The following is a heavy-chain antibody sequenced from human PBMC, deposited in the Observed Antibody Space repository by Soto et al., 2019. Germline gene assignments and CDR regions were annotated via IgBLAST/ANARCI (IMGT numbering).Heavy chain of an antibody. CDR1: GFSISTTGVG. CDR2: IYWNGDE. D-gene: IGHD3-22*01. Sequence: QITLKESGPPLVKPTQTLTLTCTLSGFSISTTGVGVGWIRQSPGKALECLGIIYWNGDEGYSPSLRSSVTITKDTSKNQVVLTMTNMDPVDTATYYCAHQRDTYDDSGYYYVDAFDVWGQGTMVTVS. CDR3: AHQRDTYDDSGYYYVDAFDV. V-gene: IGHV2-5*01. J-gene: IGHJ3*01.